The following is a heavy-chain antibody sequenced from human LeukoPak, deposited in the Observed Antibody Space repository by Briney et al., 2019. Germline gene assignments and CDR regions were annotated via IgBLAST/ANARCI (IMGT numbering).Heavy chain of an antibody. V-gene: IGHV3-7*01. D-gene: IGHD3-22*01. Sequence: GGSLRLSCAASGFTFSSYWMSWVRQAPGKGLEWVANINQDGSEKYYVDSVEDRFNISRDNARNSLYLQMNSLGVDDTAVYYCARDTYYYDSSGYLEYFQHWGQGTLVTVSS. CDR3: ARDTYYYDSSGYLEYFQH. CDR1: GFTFSSYW. J-gene: IGHJ1*01. CDR2: INQDGSEK.